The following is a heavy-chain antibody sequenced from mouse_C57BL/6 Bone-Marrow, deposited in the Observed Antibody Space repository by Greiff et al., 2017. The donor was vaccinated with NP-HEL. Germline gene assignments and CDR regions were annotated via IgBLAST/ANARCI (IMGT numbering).Heavy chain of an antibody. CDR3: AREGKLLFDY. CDR2: INYDGSST. V-gene: IGHV5-16*01. J-gene: IGHJ2*01. CDR1: GFTFSDYY. Sequence: EVNVVESEGGLVQPGSSMKLSCTASGFTFSDYYMAWVRQVPEKGLEWVANINYDGSSTYYLDSLKSRFIISRDNAKNILYLQMSSLKSEDTATYYCAREGKLLFDYWGQGTTLTVSS. D-gene: IGHD2-1*01.